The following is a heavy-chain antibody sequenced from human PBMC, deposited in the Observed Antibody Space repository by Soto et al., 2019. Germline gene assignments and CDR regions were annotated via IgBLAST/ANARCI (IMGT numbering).Heavy chain of an antibody. CDR1: GFTFDDYA. D-gene: IGHD3-16*02. J-gene: IGHJ3*02. CDR3: AKDISIGGFLHLGELSQMNAFDI. CDR2: ISWNSGTI. Sequence: GGSLRLSCAASGFTFDDYAMHWVRQAPGKGLEWVSGISWNSGTIGYADSVKGRFTISRDNAKNSLYLQMNSLRAEDTALYYCAKDISIGGFLHLGELSQMNAFDIWGQGTMVTVSS. V-gene: IGHV3-9*01.